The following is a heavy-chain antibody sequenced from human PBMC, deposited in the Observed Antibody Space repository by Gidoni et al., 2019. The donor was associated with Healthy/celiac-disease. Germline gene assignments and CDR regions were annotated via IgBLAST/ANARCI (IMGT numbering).Heavy chain of an antibody. V-gene: IGHV4-39*01. CDR3: ARLRGGAAALFDY. CDR2: IYYSGST. CDR1: GGSISSSSYY. Sequence: QLQLQESGPGLVKPSETLSLTCTVSGGSISSSSYYWGWIRQPPGKGLEWIGSIYYSGSTYYNPSLKSRVTISVDTSKNQFSLKLSSVTAADTAVYYCARLRGGAAALFDYWGQGTLVTVSS. D-gene: IGHD6-13*01. J-gene: IGHJ4*02.